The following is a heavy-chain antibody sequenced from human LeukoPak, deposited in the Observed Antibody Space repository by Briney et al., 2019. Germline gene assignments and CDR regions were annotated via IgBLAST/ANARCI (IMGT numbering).Heavy chain of an antibody. Sequence: SETLSLTCAVYGGSYSGYYWSWIRQPPGKGLEWIGEINHSGSTNYNPSLKSRVTISVDTSKNQFSLKLSSVTAADTAVYYCARARTQSQKYFQHWGQGTLVTVSS. CDR2: INHSGST. CDR1: GGSYSGYY. V-gene: IGHV4-34*01. CDR3: ARARTQSQKYFQH. J-gene: IGHJ1*01. D-gene: IGHD2-2*01.